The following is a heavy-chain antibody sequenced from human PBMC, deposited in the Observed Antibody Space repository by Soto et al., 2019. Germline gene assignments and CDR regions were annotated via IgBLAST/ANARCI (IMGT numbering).Heavy chain of an antibody. CDR2: LSHSGRT. D-gene: IGHD2-2*01. V-gene: IGHV4-38-2*01. J-gene: IGHJ4*02. CDR1: GFSFSSDSY. CDR3: GHLKTDTEVTPAPPLFDS. Sequence: SETLSLTCAVSGFSFSSDSYWGWMRQSPGKGLEWIGTLSHSGRTFYNPSLKSRVTISADTTKNQFSLSLTSVTAADTAVYYCGHLKTDTEVTPAPPLFDSWGQGTLVTVSS.